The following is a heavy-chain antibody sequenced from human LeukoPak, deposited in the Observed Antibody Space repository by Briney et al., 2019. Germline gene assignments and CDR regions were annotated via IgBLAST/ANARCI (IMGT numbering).Heavy chain of an antibody. CDR2: VSYDGSNK. V-gene: IGHV3-30*18. Sequence: PGGSLRLSCAASGFTFSSYGMHWVRQAPGKGLEWVAVVSYDGSNKYYADSVKGRFTISRDNSKNTLYLQMNSLRAEGTAVYYCAKITNDYGDYGIDYWGQGTLVTVSS. D-gene: IGHD4-17*01. CDR1: GFTFSSYG. J-gene: IGHJ4*02. CDR3: AKITNDYGDYGIDY.